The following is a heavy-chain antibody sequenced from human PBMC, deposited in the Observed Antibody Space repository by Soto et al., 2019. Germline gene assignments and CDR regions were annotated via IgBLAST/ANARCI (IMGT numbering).Heavy chain of an antibody. D-gene: IGHD6-19*01. J-gene: IGHJ4*02. Sequence: EVQLVESGGGLIQPGGSLRLSCAASGFTVSSKYMTWVRQAPGKGLEWVSVIYGGGTTYYADSVKGRFTISRDNSKNTLYLQVNSLRAEEPAVYYCVQTTGWPGFDFWGQGTLVTVSS. CDR1: GFTVSSKY. CDR3: VQTTGWPGFDF. CDR2: IYGGGTT. V-gene: IGHV3-53*01.